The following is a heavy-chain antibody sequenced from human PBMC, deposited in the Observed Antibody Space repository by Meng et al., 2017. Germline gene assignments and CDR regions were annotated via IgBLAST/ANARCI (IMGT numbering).Heavy chain of an antibody. V-gene: IGHV1-69*01. CDR2: IIPIFGTA. CDR3: ARGGYSYGLWFDP. Sequence: QVSLVQSGAGVKKSWSSVKFLCKASGGTFSSYAISWVRQDPGQGLEWMGGIIPIFGTANYAQKFQGRVTITADESTSTAYMELSSLRSEDTAVYYCARGGYSYGLWFDPWGQGTLVTVSS. J-gene: IGHJ5*02. CDR1: GGTFSSYA. D-gene: IGHD5-18*01.